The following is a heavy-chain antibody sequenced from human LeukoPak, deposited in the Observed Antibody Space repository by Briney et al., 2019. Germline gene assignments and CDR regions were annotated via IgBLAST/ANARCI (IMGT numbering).Heavy chain of an antibody. D-gene: IGHD2-2*01. V-gene: IGHV5-51*01. Sequence: GESLKISCKGSGYSFTTYWIGWVRQMPGKGLEWMGIIYPGDSDTRYSPSFQGQVTISADKSISTAYLQWSSLKASDTAMYYCARLGCSSTSCYDNWFDPWGQGTLVTVSS. J-gene: IGHJ5*02. CDR1: GYSFTTYW. CDR2: IYPGDSDT. CDR3: ARLGCSSTSCYDNWFDP.